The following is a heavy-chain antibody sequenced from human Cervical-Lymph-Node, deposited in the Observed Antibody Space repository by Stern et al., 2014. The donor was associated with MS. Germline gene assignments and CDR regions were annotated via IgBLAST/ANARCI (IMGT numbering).Heavy chain of an antibody. CDR1: GGTFSSDV. V-gene: IGHV1-69*01. CDR3: ATTFR. D-gene: IGHD3-16*01. Sequence: VQLVESGAEVRKPGSSVKVSCKASGGTFSSDVFNWVRQAPGQGLEWLGGIIPAFGTTRFAQRFQGRVTITADESTSTVYLKLSNLRSEDTAVYYCATTFRWGQGTLVSVSS. J-gene: IGHJ4*02. CDR2: IIPAFGTT.